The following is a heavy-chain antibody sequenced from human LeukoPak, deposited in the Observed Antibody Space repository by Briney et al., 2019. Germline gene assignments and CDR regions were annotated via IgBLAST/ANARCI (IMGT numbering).Heavy chain of an antibody. CDR1: GYTFTGYY. Sequence: ASVKVSCKASGYTFTGYYMHWVRQAPGQGLEWMGWINPNSGGTNYAQKFQGRVTMTRDTSISTVYMELNSLRSEDTAVYYCAREWYYYDSSGPDENWGQGTLVTVSS. CDR2: INPNSGGT. D-gene: IGHD3-22*01. V-gene: IGHV1-2*02. CDR3: AREWYYYDSSGPDEN. J-gene: IGHJ4*02.